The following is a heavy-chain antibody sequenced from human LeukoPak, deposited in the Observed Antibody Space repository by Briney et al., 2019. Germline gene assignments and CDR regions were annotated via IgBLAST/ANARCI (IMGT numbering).Heavy chain of an antibody. CDR3: ARAQTYYDYVWGSYRYTYFDY. Sequence: ASVKVSCKASGYTFTSYYMHWVRQAPGQGLEWMGIINPSGGSTSYAQKFQGRVTMTRDTSTSTVYMELSSPRSEDTAVYYCARAQTYYDYVWGSYRYTYFDYWGQGTLVTVSS. CDR1: GYTFTSYY. V-gene: IGHV1-46*01. D-gene: IGHD3-16*02. CDR2: INPSGGST. J-gene: IGHJ4*02.